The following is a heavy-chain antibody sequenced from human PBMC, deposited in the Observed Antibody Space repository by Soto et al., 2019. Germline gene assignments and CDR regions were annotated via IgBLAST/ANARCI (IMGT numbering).Heavy chain of an antibody. CDR1: GGSISSGAYS. J-gene: IGHJ4*02. D-gene: IGHD1-26*01. Sequence: TLSLTCAVSGGSISSGAYSGNWIRQPPGKDLEWIGYISHSGTTSYNPALKSRVTISVDRSKNQFSLKLSSVTAADTALFYCARGGAPNYFDYWGLGILVTVSS. CDR2: ISHSGTT. V-gene: IGHV4-30-2*01. CDR3: ARGGAPNYFDY.